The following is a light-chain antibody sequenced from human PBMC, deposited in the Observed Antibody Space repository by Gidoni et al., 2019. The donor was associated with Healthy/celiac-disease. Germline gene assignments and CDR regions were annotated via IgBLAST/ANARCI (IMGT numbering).Light chain of an antibody. Sequence: EIVLTQSPATLSLSPGERATLSCRASQRVSSYLAWYQQKPGQAPRLLIYDASNRATGIPARFSGSGSGTDFTLTISSLEPEDFAVYYGQQRSNWPPVFGGGTKVEIK. CDR2: DAS. J-gene: IGKJ4*01. CDR3: QQRSNWPPV. V-gene: IGKV3-11*01. CDR1: QRVSSY.